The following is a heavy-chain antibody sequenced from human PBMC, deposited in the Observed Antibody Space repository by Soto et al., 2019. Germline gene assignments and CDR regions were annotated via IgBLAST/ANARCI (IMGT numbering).Heavy chain of an antibody. Sequence: PGGSLRLSCAASGFNVGAFAVNWVRQAPGKGLEWVSGISVSDAFIYYADSVRGRFSISRDASENIRYLQMNSLRVDDTALYYFTRETVAGITGLDYWGPGTLVTVSS. CDR1: GFNVGAFA. D-gene: IGHD1-20*01. J-gene: IGHJ4*02. CDR3: TRETVAGITGLDY. V-gene: IGHV3-23*01. CDR2: ISVSDAFI.